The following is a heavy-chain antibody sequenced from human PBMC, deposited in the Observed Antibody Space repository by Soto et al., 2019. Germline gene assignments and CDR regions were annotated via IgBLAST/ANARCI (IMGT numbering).Heavy chain of an antibody. J-gene: IGHJ4*02. CDR1: GFTFSSYA. V-gene: IGHV3-30-3*01. Sequence: QVQLVESGGGVVQPGRSLRLSCAASGFTFSSYAMHWVRQAPCKGLEWVAVISNDGSNKYYADSVKGRFTISRDNSKNTLYLQMNSLRAEDTAVYYCARDYDYGDYGLDYWGQGTLVTVSS. CDR2: ISNDGSNK. CDR3: ARDYDYGDYGLDY. D-gene: IGHD4-17*01.